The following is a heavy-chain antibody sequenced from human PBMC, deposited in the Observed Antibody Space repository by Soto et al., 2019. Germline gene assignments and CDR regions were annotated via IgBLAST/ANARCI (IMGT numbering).Heavy chain of an antibody. CDR3: ARETNTYYYDPQAFDI. CDR1: GGTFSSYA. D-gene: IGHD3-22*01. Sequence: SVKVSCKASGGTFSSYAISWVRQAPGQGLEWMGGIIPIFGTANYAQKFQGRVTITADESTSTAYMELSSLRSEDTAVYYCARETNTYYYDPQAFDIWGPGTMVTVSS. CDR2: IIPIFGTA. J-gene: IGHJ3*02. V-gene: IGHV1-69*13.